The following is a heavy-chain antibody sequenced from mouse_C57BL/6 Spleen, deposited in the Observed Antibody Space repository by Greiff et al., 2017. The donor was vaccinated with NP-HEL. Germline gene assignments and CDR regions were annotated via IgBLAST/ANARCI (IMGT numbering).Heavy chain of an antibody. D-gene: IGHD2-5*01. CDR3: ARGGYYSNYPQYFDV. CDR2: IDPEDGET. V-gene: IGHV14-2*01. J-gene: IGHJ1*03. CDR1: GFNIKDYY. Sequence: EVQLQQSGAELVKPGASVKLSCTASGFNIKDYYMHWVKQRTEQGLEWIGRIDPEDGETKYAPKFQGKATITADTSSNTAYLQLSSLTSEDTAVYYCARGGYYSNYPQYFDVWGTGTTVTVSS.